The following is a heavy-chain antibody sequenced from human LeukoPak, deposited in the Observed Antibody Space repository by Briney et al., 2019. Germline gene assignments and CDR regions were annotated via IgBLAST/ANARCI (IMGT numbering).Heavy chain of an antibody. Sequence: SETLSLTCDVSGYSISSGYYWGWIRQPPGKGLEWIGNIYHGRSTYYNPSPKSRVTISVDTSKNEFSLKLSSVTAADTAVYYCARHRTSSGYYSYFDYWGQGTLVTVSS. V-gene: IGHV4-38-2*01. D-gene: IGHD3-22*01. CDR1: GYSISSGYY. CDR3: ARHRTSSGYYSYFDY. J-gene: IGHJ4*02. CDR2: IYHGRST.